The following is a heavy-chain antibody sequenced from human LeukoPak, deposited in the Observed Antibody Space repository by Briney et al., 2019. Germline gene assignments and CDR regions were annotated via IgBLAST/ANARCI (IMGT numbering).Heavy chain of an antibody. CDR1: GGSISSGSYY. V-gene: IGHV4-61*02. CDR2: IYTSGSI. Sequence: SETLSLTCTVSGGSISSGSYYWSWIRQPAGKGLEWIGRIYTSGSINYNPSLKSRVTISVDTSKNQFSLKLSSVTAADTAVYYCARVFENWGQGTLVTVSS. CDR3: ARVFEN. J-gene: IGHJ4*02.